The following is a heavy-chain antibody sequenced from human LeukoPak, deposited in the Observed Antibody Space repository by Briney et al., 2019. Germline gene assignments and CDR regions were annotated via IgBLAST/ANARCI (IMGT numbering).Heavy chain of an antibody. V-gene: IGHV4-34*01. J-gene: IGHJ2*01. CDR3: ARRIKVVPAATTEWYFDL. Sequence: SETLSLTCAVYGGSFSGYCWSWIRQPPGKGLEWIGEINHSGSTNYNPSLKSRVTISVDTSKNQFSLKLSSVTAADTAVYYCARRIKVVPAATTEWYFDLWGRGTLVTVSS. CDR1: GGSFSGYC. CDR2: INHSGST. D-gene: IGHD2-2*01.